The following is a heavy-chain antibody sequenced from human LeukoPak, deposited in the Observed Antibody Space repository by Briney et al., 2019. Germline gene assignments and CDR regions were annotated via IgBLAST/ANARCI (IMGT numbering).Heavy chain of an antibody. J-gene: IGHJ5*02. CDR3: ARGGYYGSGNDFRFDP. D-gene: IGHD3-10*01. CDR2: IYYSGST. CDR1: GGSISSYY. Sequence: SETLSLTCTVSGGSISSYYWSWIRQPPGKGLEWIGYIYYSGSTNYKPSLKSRVTISVDTSKNQFSLKLSSVTAADTAVYYCARGGYYGSGNDFRFDPWGQGTLITVSS. V-gene: IGHV4-59*01.